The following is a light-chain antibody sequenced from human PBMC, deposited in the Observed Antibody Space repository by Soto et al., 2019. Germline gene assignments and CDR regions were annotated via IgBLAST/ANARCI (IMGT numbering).Light chain of an antibody. CDR2: KAS. Sequence: RMTQSPFNLTRSVAARVTITCRATKTTSSWLAQYHQKTAKAAKLLIDKASTLISGGLSRCCGSGAWTEYTILTISSQHDDFATYYSRHQSCYSEAFGQGTKVDIK. V-gene: IGKV1-5*03. CDR1: KTTSSW. CDR3: RHQSCYSEA. J-gene: IGKJ1*01.